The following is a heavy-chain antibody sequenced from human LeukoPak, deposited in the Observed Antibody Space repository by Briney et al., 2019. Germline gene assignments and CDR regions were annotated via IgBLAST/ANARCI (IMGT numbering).Heavy chain of an antibody. CDR1: GGTFSSYA. V-gene: IGHV1-69*05. D-gene: IGHD2-21*02. CDR3: ARVHCMTYGDCYVFDY. CDR2: IIPILGTA. Sequence: SVKVSCKASGGTFSSYAISWVRQAPGQGLEWMGRIIPILGTANYAQKFQGRVTITTDESTSTAYMELSSLRSEDTAVYYCARVHCMTYGDCYVFDYWGRGTLVTVSS. J-gene: IGHJ4*02.